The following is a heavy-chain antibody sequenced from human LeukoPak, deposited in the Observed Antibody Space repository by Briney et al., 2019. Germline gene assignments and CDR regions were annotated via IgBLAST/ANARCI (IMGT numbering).Heavy chain of an antibody. J-gene: IGHJ5*02. CDR1: GFTFSSYE. D-gene: IGHD3-10*01. V-gene: IGHV3-48*03. Sequence: GGSLRLSCAASGFTFSSYEMNWVRQAPGKGLEWVSYISSGSTIYYADSVKGRFTISRDNAKSSLYLQMNSLRAEDTAVYYCARDLGLLWFGELSPWGQGTLVTVSS. CDR3: ARDLGLLWFGELSP. CDR2: ISSGSTI.